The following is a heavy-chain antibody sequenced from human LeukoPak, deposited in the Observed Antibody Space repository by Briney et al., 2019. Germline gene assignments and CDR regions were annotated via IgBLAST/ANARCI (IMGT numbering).Heavy chain of an antibody. CDR1: GFSFSSYD. V-gene: IGHV3-13*01. Sequence: PGGSLRLSCAASGFSFSSYDFHWVRQRKGESPEWVSAIGTAGDTYYPGSVKGRFTISRENAKNSLYLQMNILEVGDMAVYYCASATRGGYYDHWGQGPLVSVPS. CDR2: IGTAGDT. J-gene: IGHJ5*02. D-gene: IGHD3-22*01. CDR3: ASATRGGYYDH.